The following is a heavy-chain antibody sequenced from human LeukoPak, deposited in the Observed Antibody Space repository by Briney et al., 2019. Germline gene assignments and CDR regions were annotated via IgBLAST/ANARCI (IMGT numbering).Heavy chain of an antibody. CDR3: ARRTAYYDSSGYHQEYYYGMDV. J-gene: IGHJ6*02. V-gene: IGHV3-30*03. D-gene: IGHD3-22*01. CDR1: GFIFSSYA. Sequence: GGSLRLSCAASGFIFSSYAMHWVRQAPGKGLEWVAVISYDGSNKYYADSVKGRFTISRDNSKNTLYLQMDSLRAEDTAVYYCARRTAYYDSSGYHQEYYYGMDVWGQGTTVTVSS. CDR2: ISYDGSNK.